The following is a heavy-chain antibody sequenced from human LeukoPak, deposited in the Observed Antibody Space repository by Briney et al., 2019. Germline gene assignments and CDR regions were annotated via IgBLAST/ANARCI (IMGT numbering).Heavy chain of an antibody. V-gene: IGHV3-9*01. CDR1: GFTFDDYA. Sequence: GGSLRLSCAASGFTFDDYAMHWVRQAPGKGLEWVSGISWNSGSIGYADSVKGRFTISRDDAKNSLYLQMNSLRAEDTAVYYCARVSAPGLTGSTEFDYWGQGTLVTVSS. D-gene: IGHD3-9*01. J-gene: IGHJ4*02. CDR2: ISWNSGSI. CDR3: ARVSAPGLTGSTEFDY.